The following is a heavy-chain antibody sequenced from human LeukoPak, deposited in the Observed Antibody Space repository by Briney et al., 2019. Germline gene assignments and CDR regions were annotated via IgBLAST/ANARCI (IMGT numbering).Heavy chain of an antibody. Sequence: GGPLRLSCAASGFTFSGSTMHWVRQASGKGLEWVGRIRSKHDSYATAYGASVKGRFTISRDDSKNTAYLQMNSLKIEDTAVYYCTRLWGDCGGDCYSRDYWGQGTLVTVSS. CDR2: IRSKHDSYAT. V-gene: IGHV3-73*01. D-gene: IGHD2-21*02. CDR3: TRLWGDCGGDCYSRDY. CDR1: GFTFSGST. J-gene: IGHJ4*02.